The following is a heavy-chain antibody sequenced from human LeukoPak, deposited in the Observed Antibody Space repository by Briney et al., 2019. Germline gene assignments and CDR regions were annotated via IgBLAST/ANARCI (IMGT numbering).Heavy chain of an antibody. CDR1: GYTFTGYY. V-gene: IGHV1-2*06. CDR3: AIGIAAAGIFDY. D-gene: IGHD6-13*01. Sequence: GASVKVSCKASGYTFTGYYLQWVRQAPGQGLEWMGRINPNSGDTNYAQKFQGRVTMTRDTSISTAYMELSRLRSEDTAVYYCAIGIAAAGIFDYWGQGTLVTVSS. J-gene: IGHJ4*02. CDR2: INPNSGDT.